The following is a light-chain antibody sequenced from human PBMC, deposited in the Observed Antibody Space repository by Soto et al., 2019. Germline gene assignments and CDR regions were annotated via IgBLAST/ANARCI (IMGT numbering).Light chain of an antibody. CDR1: QSVSSSY. CDR3: QQYGSSPGYT. J-gene: IGKJ2*01. CDR2: GAS. V-gene: IGKV3-20*01. Sequence: EIVLTQSPGTLSLSPGERATLSCRASQSVSSSYLAWYQQKPGQAPRLLIYGASSRATGIPDRFSGSGSGTDSTLTISRLEPEEFALYYCQQYGSSPGYTFGQGTKLEIK.